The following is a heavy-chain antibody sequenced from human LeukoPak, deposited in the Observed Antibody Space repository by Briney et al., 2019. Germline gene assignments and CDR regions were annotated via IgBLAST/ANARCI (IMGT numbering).Heavy chain of an antibody. CDR2: IYYSGST. CDR1: GGSISNYY. V-gene: IGHV4-59*08. Sequence: PSETLSLTCNVSGGSISNYYWSWIRQPPGKGLEWIGYIYYSGSTNYNPSLKSRVTISVDTSKNQFSLKLSSVTAADTAVYYCARHSDWRHYFDYWGQGTLVTVSS. CDR3: ARHSDWRHYFDY. D-gene: IGHD3-9*01. J-gene: IGHJ4*02.